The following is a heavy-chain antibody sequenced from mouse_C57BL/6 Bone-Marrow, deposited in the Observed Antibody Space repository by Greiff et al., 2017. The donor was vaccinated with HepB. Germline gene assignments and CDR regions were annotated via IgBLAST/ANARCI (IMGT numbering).Heavy chain of an antibody. CDR2: IYPGSGNT. CDR3: AREVYDAYAMDY. D-gene: IGHD2-12*01. Sequence: QVQLQQSGAELVRPGASVKLSCKASGYTFTDYYINWVKQRPGQGLEWIARIYPGSGNTYYNEKFKGKATLTAEKSSSTAYMQLSSLTSEDSAVYFCAREVYDAYAMDYWGQGTSVTVSS. J-gene: IGHJ4*01. CDR1: GYTFTDYY. V-gene: IGHV1-76*01.